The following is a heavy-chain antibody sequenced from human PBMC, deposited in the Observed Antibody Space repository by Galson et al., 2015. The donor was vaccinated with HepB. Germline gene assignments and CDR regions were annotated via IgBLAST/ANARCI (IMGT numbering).Heavy chain of an antibody. Sequence: SVKVSCKASGGTFSRYAISWVRQAPGQGLEWMGGITPMFGRPNYAQKFQGRVTITADESTSTAYMELSSLRSEDTAVYYCARDSTMIENWFDPWGQGTLVTVSS. D-gene: IGHD3-22*01. CDR1: GGTFSRYA. CDR3: ARDSTMIENWFDP. V-gene: IGHV1-69*13. J-gene: IGHJ5*02. CDR2: ITPMFGRP.